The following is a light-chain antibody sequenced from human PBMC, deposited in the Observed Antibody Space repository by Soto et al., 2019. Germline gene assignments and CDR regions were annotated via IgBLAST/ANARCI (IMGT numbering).Light chain of an antibody. Sequence: QSVLTQPASVSGSPGQSITISCTGTSRDIGDYNYVAWYQQYPGKVPKLIIYDVSNRPSGVTNRFSGSKSGNTASLTISGRQSEDEANYYCSSYTSRHTHILFGGGTELTVL. CDR2: DVS. V-gene: IGLV2-14*03. J-gene: IGLJ3*02. CDR1: SRDIGDYNY. CDR3: SSYTSRHTHIL.